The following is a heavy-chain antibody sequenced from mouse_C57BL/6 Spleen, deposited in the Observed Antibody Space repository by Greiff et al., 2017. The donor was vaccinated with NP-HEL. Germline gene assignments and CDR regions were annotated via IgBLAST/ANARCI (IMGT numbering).Heavy chain of an antibody. CDR2: IHPNSGST. J-gene: IGHJ1*03. Sequence: QVQLKQPGAELVKPGASVKLSCKASGYTFTSYWMHWVKQRPGQGLEWIGMIHPNSGSTNYNEKFKSKATLPVDKSSSTAYMQLSSPTSEDSAVYYGAGTGTGYFDVWGTGTTVTVSS. V-gene: IGHV1-64*01. CDR3: AGTGTGYFDV. CDR1: GYTFTSYW. D-gene: IGHD4-1*01.